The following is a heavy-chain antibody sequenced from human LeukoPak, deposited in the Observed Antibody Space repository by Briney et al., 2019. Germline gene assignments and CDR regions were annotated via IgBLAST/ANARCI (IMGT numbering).Heavy chain of an antibody. D-gene: IGHD3-10*01. V-gene: IGHV3-33*06. J-gene: IGHJ4*02. CDR1: GFTFSSYG. Sequence: GGSLRLSCAASGFTFSSYGMHWVRQAPGKGLEWVAVIWYDGSNKYYADSVKGRFTISRDNSKNTLYLQMNSLRAEDTAVYYCAKDDSGLREFLDYRGQGTLVTVSS. CDR3: AKDDSGLREFLDY. CDR2: IWYDGSNK.